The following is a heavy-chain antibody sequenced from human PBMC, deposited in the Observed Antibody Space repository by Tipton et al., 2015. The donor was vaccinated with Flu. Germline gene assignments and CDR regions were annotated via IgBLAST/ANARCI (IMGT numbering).Heavy chain of an antibody. Sequence: SLRLSCVASGFTLRSHSMNWVRQAPGKGLEWLSSISGSGFYINYADSGKGRFTIARDDAKNSVYLEMNSLRGKDTAVYYCARDLVNAFDMWGQGTMVTVSA. CDR1: GFTLRSHS. V-gene: IGHV3-21*06. J-gene: IGHJ3*02. CDR3: ARDLVNAFDM. D-gene: IGHD4-23*01. CDR2: ISGSGFYI.